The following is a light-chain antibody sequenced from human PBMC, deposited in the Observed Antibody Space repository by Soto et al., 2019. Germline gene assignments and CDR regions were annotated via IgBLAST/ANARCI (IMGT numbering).Light chain of an antibody. J-gene: IGKJ1*01. Sequence: EIVMTQSPDTVAFSPWERATLSFRASQSVSIDLAWYQQTPGQAPRLLIYGASTRATGVPPTFSGSASGTEFTLTISRLEPEDFAVYYCQQYGSSGTFGQGTKVDIK. CDR3: QQYGSSGT. CDR1: QSVSID. CDR2: GAS. V-gene: IGKV3-15*01.